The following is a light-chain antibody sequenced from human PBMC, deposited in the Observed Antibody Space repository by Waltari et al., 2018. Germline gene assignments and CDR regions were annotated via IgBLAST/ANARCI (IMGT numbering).Light chain of an antibody. V-gene: IGKV3-15*01. J-gene: IGKJ2*01. CDR2: VTS. Sequence: ETIMTQSPATLSVSPGETATLSCRASKSVGNTIAWFQPTPGQAPRLLIYVTSSRSTNIPGRFSGAGSGTDFTLTISGLQSEDFAVYYCQQYNEWPYTFGQGT. CDR3: QQYNEWPYT. CDR1: KSVGNT.